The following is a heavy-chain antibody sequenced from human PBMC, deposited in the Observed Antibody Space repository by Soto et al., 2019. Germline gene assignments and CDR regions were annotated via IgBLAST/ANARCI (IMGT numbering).Heavy chain of an antibody. J-gene: IGHJ4*02. CDR3: ARGGRSRWLQVRPFDY. D-gene: IGHD5-12*01. CDR1: GGTFSSYT. Sequence: QVQLVQSGAEVKKPGSSVKVSCKASGGTFSSYTISWVRQAPGQGLEWMGRIIPILGIANYAQKFQGRVTITXXKXTXXAYMELSSLRSEDTAVYYCARGGRSRWLQVRPFDYWGQGTLVTVSS. V-gene: IGHV1-69*02. CDR2: IIPILGIA.